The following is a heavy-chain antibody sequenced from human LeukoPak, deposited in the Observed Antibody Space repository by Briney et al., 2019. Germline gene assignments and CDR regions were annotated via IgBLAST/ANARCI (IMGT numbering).Heavy chain of an antibody. D-gene: IGHD6-13*01. Sequence: PSETLSLTCAVYGGSFSGYYWSRIRQPPGKGLEWIGEINHSGSTNYNPSLKSRVTISVDTSKNQFSLKLSSVTAADTAVYYCARRSDSSSWYGVDYWGQGTLVTVSS. V-gene: IGHV4-34*01. CDR2: INHSGST. CDR1: GGSFSGYY. CDR3: ARRSDSSSWYGVDY. J-gene: IGHJ4*02.